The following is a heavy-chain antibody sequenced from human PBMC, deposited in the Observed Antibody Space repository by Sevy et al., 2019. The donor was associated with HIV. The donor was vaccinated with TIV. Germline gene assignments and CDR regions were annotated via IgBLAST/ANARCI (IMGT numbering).Heavy chain of an antibody. CDR3: ARVLSTSYYYYYAMDV. CDR1: GYTVTSYD. V-gene: IGHV1-8*01. D-gene: IGHD2-2*01. CDR2: MNPNSGNT. J-gene: IGHJ6*02. Sequence: ASVKVSCKASGYTVTSYDINWVRQATGQGLEWMGWMNPNSGNTGYAQKFQGRVTMTRNTSISTAYMELSSLRSEDTAVYYCARVLSTSYYYYYAMDVWGQGTTVTVSS.